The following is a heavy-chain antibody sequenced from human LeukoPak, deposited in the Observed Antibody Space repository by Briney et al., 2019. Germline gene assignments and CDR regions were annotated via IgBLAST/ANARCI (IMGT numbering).Heavy chain of an antibody. CDR1: GGSISGYY. D-gene: IGHD3-22*01. Sequence: SETLSLTCTVSGGSISGYYWSWIRQPPGKGLEWIGYIHYSGSTSYNPSLKSRVTISVDTSKNQFSLKLSSVTAADTAVYYCARGYYDSGGYYSDYWGQGTLVTVSS. J-gene: IGHJ4*02. CDR2: IHYSGST. V-gene: IGHV4-59*01. CDR3: ARGYYDSGGYYSDY.